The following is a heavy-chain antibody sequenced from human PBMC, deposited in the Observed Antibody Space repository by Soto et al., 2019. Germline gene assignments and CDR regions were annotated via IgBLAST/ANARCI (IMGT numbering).Heavy chain of an antibody. CDR1: GGTFRNHV. CDR2: IIPIIGTP. D-gene: IGHD3-10*01. J-gene: IGHJ4*02. CDR3: ARDLEFRDGNISHLDY. V-gene: IGHV1-69*01. Sequence: QVQLVQSGAEVKKPGSSVKVSCKASGGTFRNHVFNWVRQAPGQGLESMGGIIPIIGTPNYAQKFQGRVTITADASTNTVYLEVSSLRSQDTAVYYCARDLEFRDGNISHLDYWGQGTLVTVSS.